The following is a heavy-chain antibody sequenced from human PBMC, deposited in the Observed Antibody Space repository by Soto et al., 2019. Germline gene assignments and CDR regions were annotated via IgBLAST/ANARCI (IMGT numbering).Heavy chain of an antibody. D-gene: IGHD3-10*01. Sequence: QVQLVQSGAEVKKPGSSVKVSCKASGYTFISYGISWVRQAPGQGLEWMGWISAYNDYTNYAQKLQGRVTMTTDTSTRIAYLELRGLRSDETAVYYCAREGYYSGSGSYSPPRYYGMDVWGQGTTVTGSS. CDR2: ISAYNDYT. J-gene: IGHJ6*02. V-gene: IGHV1-18*01. CDR3: AREGYYSGSGSYSPPRYYGMDV. CDR1: GYTFISYG.